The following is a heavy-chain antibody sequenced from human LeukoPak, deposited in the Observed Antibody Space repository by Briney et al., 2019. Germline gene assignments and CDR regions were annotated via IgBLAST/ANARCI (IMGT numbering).Heavy chain of an antibody. CDR1: GYTLTELS. V-gene: IGHV1-24*01. CDR3: ATDTWGDDSSGDTPFDY. Sequence: ASVKVSCKVSGYTLTELSMHWVRQAPGKGLEWMGGFDPEDGETIYAQKFQGRVTMTEDTSTDTAYMELSSLRSEDTAVYYCATDTWGDDSSGDTPFDYWGQGTLVTVSS. J-gene: IGHJ4*02. D-gene: IGHD3-22*01. CDR2: FDPEDGET.